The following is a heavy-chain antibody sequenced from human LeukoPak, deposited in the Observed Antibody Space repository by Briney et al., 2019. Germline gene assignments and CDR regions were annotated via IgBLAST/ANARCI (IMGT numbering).Heavy chain of an antibody. CDR2: IIPIFGTA. J-gene: IGHJ1*01. V-gene: IGHV1-69*05. CDR3: ATNSMITFGGVIVTAEYFQH. Sequence: ASVKVSCKASGGTFSSYAISWVRQAPGQGLEWMGGIIPIFGTANYAQKLQGRVTMTTDTSTSTAYMELRSLRSDDTAVYYCATNSMITFGGVIVTAEYFQHWGQGTLVTVSS. D-gene: IGHD3-16*02. CDR1: GGTFSSYA.